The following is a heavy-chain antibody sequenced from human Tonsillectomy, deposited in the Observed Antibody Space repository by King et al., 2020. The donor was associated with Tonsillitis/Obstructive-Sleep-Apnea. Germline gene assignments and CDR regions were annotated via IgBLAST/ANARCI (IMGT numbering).Heavy chain of an antibody. V-gene: IGHV1-18*01. D-gene: IGHD3-3*01. Sequence: VQLVESGAEVKKPGASVKVSCTASGYTFTSYGISWVRQAPGQGLEWMGWISAYNGNTNYAQKLQGRVTMTTDTSTSTAYMELRSLRSDDTAVDYCASPDYDFWGGYGGTGYYYYGMDVWGQGTTVTVSS. CDR2: ISAYNGNT. CDR3: ASPDYDFWGGYGGTGYYYYGMDV. J-gene: IGHJ6*02. CDR1: GYTFTSYG.